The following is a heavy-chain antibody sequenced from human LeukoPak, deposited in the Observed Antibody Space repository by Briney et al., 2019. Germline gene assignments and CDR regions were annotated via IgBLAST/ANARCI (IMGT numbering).Heavy chain of an antibody. J-gene: IGHJ4*02. CDR3: ARARRYYYGSGSYRYYFDY. CDR1: GGTFSSYA. V-gene: IGHV1-69*05. CDR2: IIPIFGTA. D-gene: IGHD3-10*01. Sequence: SVKVSCKASGGTFSSYAISWVRQAPGQGLEWMGEIIPIFGTANYAQKFQGRVTITTDESTSTAYMELSSLRSEDTAVYYCARARRYYYGSGSYRYYFDYWGQGTLVTVSS.